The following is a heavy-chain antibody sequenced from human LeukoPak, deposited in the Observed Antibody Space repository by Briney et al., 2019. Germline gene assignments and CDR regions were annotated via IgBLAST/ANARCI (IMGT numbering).Heavy chain of an antibody. D-gene: IGHD6-19*01. CDR1: GVSISSGGYS. V-gene: IGHV4-30-2*01. J-gene: IGHJ6*02. CDR3: ARGIAVAAEGYGMDV. CDR2: IYHSGST. Sequence: SETLSLTCAVSGVSISSGGYSWSWIRQPPGRGLEWIGYIYHSGSTYYNPSLKSRVTISVDRSKNQFSLKLSSVTAADTAVYYCARGIAVAAEGYGMDVWGQGTTVTVSS.